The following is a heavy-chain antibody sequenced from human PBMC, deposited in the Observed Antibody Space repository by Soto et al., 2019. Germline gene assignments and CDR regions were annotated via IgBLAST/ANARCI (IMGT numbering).Heavy chain of an antibody. V-gene: IGHV4-30-4*01. CDR1: GGSISSGDYY. CDR2: IYYRGST. J-gene: IGHJ6*02. D-gene: IGHD3-10*01. Sequence: QVQLQESGPGLVKPSQTLSLTCTVSGGSISSGDYYWSWIRQPPGKGLEWIGYIYYRGSTYYNPSLKGRVTISVVTSKNQFSLKLSSVTAADTAVYYCARVGFGKLLAHGMDVWGQGTTVTVSS. CDR3: ARVGFGKLLAHGMDV.